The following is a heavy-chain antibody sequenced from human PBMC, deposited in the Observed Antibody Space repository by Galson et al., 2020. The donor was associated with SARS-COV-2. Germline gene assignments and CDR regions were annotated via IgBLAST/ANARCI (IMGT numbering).Heavy chain of an antibody. V-gene: IGHV1-2*02. CDR2: INPNSGGT. CDR1: GYTFTGYY. J-gene: IGHJ4*02. Sequence: ASVKVSCKASGYTFTGYYMHWVRHAPGQGLEWMGWINPNSGGTNYAQTFQGRVTMTRDTSISTAYMELSRLRSDDTAVYYCARVSRGYSYGSFDYWGQGTLVTVSS. D-gene: IGHD5-18*01. CDR3: ARVSRGYSYGSFDY.